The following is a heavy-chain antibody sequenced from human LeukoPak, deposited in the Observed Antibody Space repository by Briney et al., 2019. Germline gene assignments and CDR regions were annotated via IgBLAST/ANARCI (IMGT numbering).Heavy chain of an antibody. J-gene: IGHJ4*02. CDR1: GGSISTYY. CDR2: IYYSGSI. D-gene: IGHD3-10*01. CDR3: ARHAYYSDSGTYPLVY. Sequence: SETLSLTCTVSGGSISTYYWSWIRQPPGKGLEWIGYIYYSGSINYNPSLKSRVTISVDTSKNQFSLKLSSVTAADTAVYYCARHAYYSDSGTYPLVYWGQGTLVTVSS. V-gene: IGHV4-59*08.